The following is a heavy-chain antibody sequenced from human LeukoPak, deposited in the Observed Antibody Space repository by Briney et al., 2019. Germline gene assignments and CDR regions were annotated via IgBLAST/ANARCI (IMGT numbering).Heavy chain of an antibody. V-gene: IGHV4-59*01. CDR3: ARETCSGGSCFQFDF. CDR1: GDSISNYY. CDR2: IYYSGST. J-gene: IGHJ4*02. Sequence: SETLSLTCTVSGDSISNYYWSWIRQSPGKGLEWIGYIYYSGSTNCNPSLKSRVTISVDTSKNQFSLKLSSVTAADTAVYYCARETCSGGSCFQFDFWGQGTLVTVSS. D-gene: IGHD2-15*01.